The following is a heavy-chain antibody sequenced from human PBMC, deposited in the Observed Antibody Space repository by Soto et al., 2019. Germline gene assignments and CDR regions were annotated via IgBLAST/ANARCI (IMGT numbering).Heavy chain of an antibody. Sequence: SETLSLTCAVYGGSFSGYYWSWIRQPPGKGLEWIGEINHSGSTNYNPSLKSRVTISVDTSKNQFSLKLSSVTAADTAVYYCAREGYYYDSSGDIDYWGQGTLVTVSS. CDR3: AREGYYYDSSGDIDY. CDR2: INHSGST. V-gene: IGHV4-34*01. J-gene: IGHJ4*02. D-gene: IGHD3-22*01. CDR1: GGSFSGYY.